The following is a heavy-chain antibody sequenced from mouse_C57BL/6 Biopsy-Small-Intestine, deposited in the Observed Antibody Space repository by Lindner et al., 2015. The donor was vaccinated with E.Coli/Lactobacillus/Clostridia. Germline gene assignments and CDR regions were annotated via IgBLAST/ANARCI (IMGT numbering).Heavy chain of an antibody. Sequence: PVKVSCKASGGTFSSYAISWVRQAPGQGLEWMGGIIPALGSVDYAQKFQGRVTITRDTSASTAYMELSSLRSEDTAVYYCARGYDHGMDVWGQGTTVTVSS. CDR1: GGTFSSYA. J-gene: IGHJ1*01. CDR3: ARGYDHGMDV. D-gene: IGHD1-1*01. V-gene: IGHV1-84*02. CDR2: IIPALGSV.